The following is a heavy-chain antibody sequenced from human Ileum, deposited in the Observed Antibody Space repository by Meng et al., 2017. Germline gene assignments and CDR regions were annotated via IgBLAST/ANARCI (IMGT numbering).Heavy chain of an antibody. CDR2: IHYSGSR. Sequence: ERCPGRVSPSETLSLTCNVSSGSVSSASYYLSLIRQPPGKGLEWFGLIHYSGSRNYNPSLKSRVTMSVDTSKNQVSLRLTSVTAADTAVYYCARFYGSGTFEVHDYWGQGTLVTVSS. CDR3: ARFYGSGTFEVHDY. CDR1: SGSVSSASYY. D-gene: IGHD3-10*01. J-gene: IGHJ4*02. V-gene: IGHV4-61*01.